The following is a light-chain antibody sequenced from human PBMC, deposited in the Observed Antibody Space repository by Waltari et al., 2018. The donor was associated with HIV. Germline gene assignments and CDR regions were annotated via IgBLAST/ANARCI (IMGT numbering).Light chain of an antibody. V-gene: IGLV1-44*01. J-gene: IGLJ2*01. CDR1: SSNIGTNT. CDR2: SNK. Sequence: QSLLTHPPSASGTPGQGVTILGSESSSNIGTNTATWHHQHPGTAHKLLSYSNKLRPSGVPARFSGSRSGTSASLAISGLQSEDEAYYYCAAWDDSLRGVFGGGTKLTVL. CDR3: AAWDDSLRGV.